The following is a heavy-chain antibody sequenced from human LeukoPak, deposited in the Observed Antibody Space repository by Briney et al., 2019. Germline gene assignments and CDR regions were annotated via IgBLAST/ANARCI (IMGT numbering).Heavy chain of an antibody. J-gene: IGHJ6*03. CDR2: IWYDGSNK. Sequence: GGSLRLSCAASGFTFSSYGMHWVRQAPGKGLEWVAVIWYDGSNKYYADSVKGRFTISRDNSKNTLYLQMNSLRAEDTAVYYCARAGAGALTGAHYYYYMDVWGKGTTVTVSS. V-gene: IGHV3-33*01. CDR3: ARAGAGALTGAHYYYYMDV. CDR1: GFTFSSYG. D-gene: IGHD7-27*01.